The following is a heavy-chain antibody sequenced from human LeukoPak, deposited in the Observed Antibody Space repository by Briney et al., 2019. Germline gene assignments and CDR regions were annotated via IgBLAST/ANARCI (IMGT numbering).Heavy chain of an antibody. CDR1: GFTFSNAW. CDR3: TTDGGYDFWSGYYMDV. Sequence: GGSLRLSCAASGFTFSNAWMSWVRQAPGKGLEWVGRIKSRTDGGTTDYAALVKGRFTISRDASKNTLYLRMNSLKTEDTAVYYCTTDGGYDFWSGYYMDVWGKGTTVTVSS. J-gene: IGHJ6*03. V-gene: IGHV3-15*01. CDR2: IKSRTDGGTT. D-gene: IGHD3-3*01.